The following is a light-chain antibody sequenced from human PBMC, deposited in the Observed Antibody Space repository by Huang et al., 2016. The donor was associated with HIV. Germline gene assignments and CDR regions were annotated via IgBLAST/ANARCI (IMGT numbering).Light chain of an antibody. Sequence: DIVMTQSPLSLPVTPGEPASISCKSSQSLRHSNGYNYLDWYRQKPGQSPQLLISLGSNRASGVPDRFSGSGSGTDFTLKISRVEAEDVGVYYCMQALETPITFGQGTRLEIK. CDR1: QSLRHSNGYNY. V-gene: IGKV2-28*01. CDR3: MQALETPIT. J-gene: IGKJ5*01. CDR2: LGS.